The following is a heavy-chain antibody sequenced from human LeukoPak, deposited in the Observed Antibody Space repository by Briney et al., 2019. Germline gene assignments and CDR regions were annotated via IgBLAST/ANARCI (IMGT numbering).Heavy chain of an antibody. D-gene: IGHD6-19*01. V-gene: IGHV4-30-4*08. Sequence: PSQTLSLTCTVSGGSISSGDYYWSWIRQPPGKGLEWIGYIYYSGSTYYNPSLKSRVTISVDTSKNQFSLKLSSVTAADTAVYYCARASYSSRWYGVDYWGQGTLVTVSS. CDR2: IYYSGST. CDR1: GGSISSGDYY. J-gene: IGHJ4*02. CDR3: ARASYSSRWYGVDY.